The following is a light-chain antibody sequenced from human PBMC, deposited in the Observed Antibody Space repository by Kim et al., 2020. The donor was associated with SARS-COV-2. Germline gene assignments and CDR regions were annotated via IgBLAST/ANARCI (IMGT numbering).Light chain of an antibody. CDR2: DVS. CDR1: SSDVGGYNY. CDR3: CSYAGSYV. J-gene: IGLJ1*01. Sequence: PGQSVTISCTGTSSDVGGYNYVSWYQQHPGKAPKVMIYDVSKRPSGVPDRFSGSKSGNTASLTIAGLQAEDEADYYCCSYAGSYVFGTGTKVTVL. V-gene: IGLV2-11*03.